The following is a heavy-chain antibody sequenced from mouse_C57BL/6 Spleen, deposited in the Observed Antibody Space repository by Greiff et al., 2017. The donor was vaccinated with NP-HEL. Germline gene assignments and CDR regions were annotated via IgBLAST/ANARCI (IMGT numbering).Heavy chain of an antibody. CDR1: GFTFRDYG. Sequence: DVMLVESGGGLVKPGGSLKLSCAASGFTFRDYGMHWVRQAPEKGLEWVAYISSGSSTIYYADTVKGRFTISRDNAKNTLFLQMTSLRSEDTAMYYCARTPSSYAMDDWGQGTSVTVSS. J-gene: IGHJ4*01. CDR3: ARTPSSYAMDD. V-gene: IGHV5-17*01. CDR2: ISSGSSTI.